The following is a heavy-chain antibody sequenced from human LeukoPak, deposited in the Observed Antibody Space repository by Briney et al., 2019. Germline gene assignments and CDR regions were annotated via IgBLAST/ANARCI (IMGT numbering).Heavy chain of an antibody. Sequence: GGSLRLSWAGPGFTLSTYLVTWGRQAPGEGLEWVANIKQDGSEKYYVDSVKGRFTISRDNAKNSLYLQMNSLRAEDSAMYYCARGSSASNWGQGTLVTVSS. V-gene: IGHV3-7*05. CDR2: IKQDGSEK. J-gene: IGHJ4*02. CDR3: ARGSSASN. D-gene: IGHD6-13*01. CDR1: GFTLSTYL.